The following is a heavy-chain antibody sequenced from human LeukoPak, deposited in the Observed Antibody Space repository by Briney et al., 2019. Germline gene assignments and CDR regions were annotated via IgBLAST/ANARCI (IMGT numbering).Heavy chain of an antibody. Sequence: GGSLRLSCAASGFTFSSYAMSWVRQAPGKGLEWFSAISGSGGSTYYADSVKGRFTISRDNAKNTLYLQMNSLRAEDTAVYYCAKGPPREGTGNAFDIWGQGTMVTVSS. V-gene: IGHV3-23*01. CDR3: AKGPPREGTGNAFDI. CDR2: ISGSGGST. CDR1: GFTFSSYA. D-gene: IGHD1-1*01. J-gene: IGHJ3*02.